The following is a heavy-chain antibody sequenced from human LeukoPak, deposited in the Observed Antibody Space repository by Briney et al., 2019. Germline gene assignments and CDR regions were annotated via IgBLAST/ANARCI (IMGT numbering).Heavy chain of an antibody. CDR1: GFTVSSNY. CDR3: ARVYYDFWSGYYHLDY. Sequence: GGSLRLSCAASGFTVSSNYMSWVRPAPGKGLEWVSVIYSGGSTYYADSVKGLITISRDNSKNTLYLQMNSLRAEDTAVYYCARVYYDFWSGYYHLDYWGQGTLVTVSS. J-gene: IGHJ4*02. V-gene: IGHV3-66*02. CDR2: IYSGGST. D-gene: IGHD3-3*01.